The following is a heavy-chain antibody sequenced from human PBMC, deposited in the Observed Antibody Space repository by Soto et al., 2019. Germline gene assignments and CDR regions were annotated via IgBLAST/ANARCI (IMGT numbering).Heavy chain of an antibody. Sequence: PGGSLRLSCAASGFTFSSYAMHWVRQAPGKGLEWVAVISYDGSNKYYADSVKGRFTISRDNSKNTLYLQMNSLRAEDTAVYYCASCLFGEGYYYYGMDVWGQGTTVTAP. J-gene: IGHJ6*02. CDR1: GFTFSSYA. V-gene: IGHV3-30-3*01. CDR2: ISYDGSNK. CDR3: ASCLFGEGYYYYGMDV. D-gene: IGHD3-10*02.